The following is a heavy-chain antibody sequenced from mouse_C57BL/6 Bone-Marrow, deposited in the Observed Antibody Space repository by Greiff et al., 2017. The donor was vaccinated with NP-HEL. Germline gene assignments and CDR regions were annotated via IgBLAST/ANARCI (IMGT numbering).Heavy chain of an antibody. Sequence: EVKLVESGGGLVKPGGSLKLSCAASGFTFSSYAMSWVRQTPEKRLEWVATISHGGSYTYYPDNVKGRFTISRDNAKNNLYLQISHLKSEDTAMYYCAREGNYGSSPYYFDYWGQGTTLTVSS. CDR2: ISHGGSYT. CDR1: GFTFSSYA. D-gene: IGHD1-1*01. CDR3: AREGNYGSSPYYFDY. J-gene: IGHJ2*01. V-gene: IGHV5-4*01.